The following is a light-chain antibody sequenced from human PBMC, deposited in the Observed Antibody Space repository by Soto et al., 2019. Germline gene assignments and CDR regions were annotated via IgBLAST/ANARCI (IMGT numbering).Light chain of an antibody. CDR3: CSLTTRHTYV. J-gene: IGLJ1*01. CDR2: HVT. V-gene: IGLV2-14*03. CDR1: SSDIGHYDY. Sequence: QSALTQPASVSGSPGQSITISCTGTSSDIGHYDYVSWYQQHPGKAPKLMIYHVTYRPSGVPNRYSGSKSGNSASLTISGLQDEQEAASSCCSLTTRHTYVFGSGTKVTV.